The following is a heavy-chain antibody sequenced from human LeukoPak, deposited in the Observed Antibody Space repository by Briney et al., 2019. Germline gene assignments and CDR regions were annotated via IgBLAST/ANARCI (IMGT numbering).Heavy chain of an antibody. CDR2: IYYSGST. D-gene: IGHD7-27*01. V-gene: IGHV4-59*08. CDR1: GSSFSSYY. J-gene: IGHJ4*02. Sequence: SETLSLTCTVSGSSFSSYYWSWIRQPPGKGLEWIGYIYYSGSTNYNPSLKSRVTISVDTSKNQFSLKLSSVTAADTAVYYCASQLGLNFDYWGQGTLVTVSS. CDR3: ASQLGLNFDY.